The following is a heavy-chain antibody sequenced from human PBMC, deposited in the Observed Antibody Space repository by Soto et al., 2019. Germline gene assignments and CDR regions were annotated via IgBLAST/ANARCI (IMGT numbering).Heavy chain of an antibody. CDR1: GFTFSSYA. D-gene: IGHD6-13*01. CDR2: ISGSGGST. Sequence: PGGSLRLSCAASGFTFSSYAMSWVRQAPGKGLEWVSAISGSGGSTYYADSVKGRFTISRDNSKNTLYLQMNSLRAEDTAVYYSVHGGSIAAAGHPHWGQRTLVPVSS. V-gene: IGHV3-23*01. J-gene: IGHJ4*02. CDR3: VHGGSIAAAGHPH.